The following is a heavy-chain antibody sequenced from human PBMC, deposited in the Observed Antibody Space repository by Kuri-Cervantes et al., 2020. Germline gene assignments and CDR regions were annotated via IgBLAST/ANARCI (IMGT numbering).Heavy chain of an antibody. J-gene: IGHJ6*03. V-gene: IGHV4-38-2*01. D-gene: IGHD2-2*01. Sequence: GSLRLSCAVSSYSITSGYYWGWIRQPPGKGLEWIGSINHSGSTNYNPSLKSRVTISVDTSKNQFSLKLSSVTAADTAVYYCARSQKRVQHDLGGYYYYMDVWGKGTTVTVSS. CDR3: ARSQKRVQHDLGGYYYYMDV. CDR2: INHSGST. CDR1: SYSITSGYY.